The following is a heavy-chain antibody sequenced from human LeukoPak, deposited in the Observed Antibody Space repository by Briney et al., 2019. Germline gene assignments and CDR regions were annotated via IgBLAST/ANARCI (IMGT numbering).Heavy chain of an antibody. J-gene: IGHJ4*02. CDR1: GFTVSTNY. D-gene: IGHD2-2*01. CDR3: ARDLVGVPAAIGY. Sequence: GGSLRLSCAASGFTVSTNYMSWVRQAPWKGLEWVSVIYSGGSTYYADSVKGRFTISRDYSKNTLYLQMNSLRAEDTAVYHCARDLVGVPAAIGYWGQGTLVTVSS. CDR2: IYSGGST. V-gene: IGHV3-53*01.